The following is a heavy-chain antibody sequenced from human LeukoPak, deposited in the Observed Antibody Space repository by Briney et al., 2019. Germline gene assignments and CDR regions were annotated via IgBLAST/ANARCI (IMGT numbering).Heavy chain of an antibody. V-gene: IGHV1-8*01. CDR3: ARGRNYYDSGGYYHTHYDY. CDR2: MNPNSGNT. Sequence: ASVKVSCKASGYTFTSYDINWVRQATGQGLEWMGWMNPNSGNTGYAQKFQGRVTMTRNTSISTAYMELSSLRSEDTAVYYCARGRNYYDSGGYYHTHYDYWGQGTLVTVSS. D-gene: IGHD3-22*01. J-gene: IGHJ4*02. CDR1: GYTFTSYD.